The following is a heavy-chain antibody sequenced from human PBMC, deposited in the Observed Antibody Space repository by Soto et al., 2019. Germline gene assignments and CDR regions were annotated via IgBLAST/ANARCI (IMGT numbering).Heavy chain of an antibody. CDR1: GGTFSSYA. CDR2: IIPIFGTA. J-gene: IGHJ4*02. D-gene: IGHD3-22*01. V-gene: IGHV1-69*01. Sequence: QVQLVQSGAEVKKPGSSVKVSCKASGGTFSSYAISWVRQAPGQGLEWMGGIIPIFGTANYAQKFQGRVTITADESTTTAYMELSSLRSKDTAVYYCARDKGDSSGYYLYYFDDWGQGTLVTVSS. CDR3: ARDKGDSSGYYLYYFDD.